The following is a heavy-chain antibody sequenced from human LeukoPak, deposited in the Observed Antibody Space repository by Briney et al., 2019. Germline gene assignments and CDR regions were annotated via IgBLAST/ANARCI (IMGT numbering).Heavy chain of an antibody. CDR3: ARYRASIAARPDY. CDR1: GYTFTGYC. Sequence: ASVKVSCKASGYTFTGYCMHWVRQAPGQGLEWMGWINPNSGGTNYAQKFQGRVTMTRDTSISTAYMELSRLRSDDTAVYYCARYRASIAARPDYWGQGTLVTVSS. V-gene: IGHV1-2*02. J-gene: IGHJ4*02. CDR2: INPNSGGT. D-gene: IGHD6-6*01.